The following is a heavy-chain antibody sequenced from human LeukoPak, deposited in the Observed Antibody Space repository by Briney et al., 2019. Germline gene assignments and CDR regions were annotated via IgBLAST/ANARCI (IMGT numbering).Heavy chain of an antibody. Sequence: ASVKVSCKASGYTFTDYDINWLRQATGQGLEWMGWMNPNSGNTGYAQKFQGRLTMTRSTPISTAYMELSGLRSEDSAVYYCARRSDYYDSSSYYHWGQGTLVTVSS. D-gene: IGHD3-22*01. V-gene: IGHV1-8*02. CDR1: GYTFTDYD. CDR2: MNPNSGNT. CDR3: ARRSDYYDSSSYYH. J-gene: IGHJ5*02.